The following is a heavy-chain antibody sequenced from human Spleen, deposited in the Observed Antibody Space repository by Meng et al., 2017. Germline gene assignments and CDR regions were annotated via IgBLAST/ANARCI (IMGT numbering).Heavy chain of an antibody. J-gene: IGHJ1*01. Sequence: WGSLRLSCAVSGFTFSNYEMNWVRQAPGKGLEWVSYISIFGTTIYYADSVKGRFTISRDNAKNSMYLQMNSLRVEDTDVYYCETYDSALESSKYWGQGTMVTVSS. CDR2: ISIFGTTI. D-gene: IGHD3-16*01. CDR1: GFTFSNYE. V-gene: IGHV3-48*03. CDR3: ETYDSALESSKY.